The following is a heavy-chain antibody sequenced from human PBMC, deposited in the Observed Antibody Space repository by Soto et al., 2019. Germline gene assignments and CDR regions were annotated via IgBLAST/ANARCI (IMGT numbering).Heavy chain of an antibody. V-gene: IGHV4-59*08. CDR2: IYYSGST. CDR1: GGSISSYY. CDR3: ARHALGYCSGGSCYLDY. Sequence: SETLSLTCTVSGGSISSYYWSWIRQPPGKGLEWIGYIYYSGSTNYNPSLKSRVTISVDTSKNQFCLKLSSVTAADTAVYYCARHALGYCSGGSCYLDYWGQGTLVTVSS. J-gene: IGHJ4*02. D-gene: IGHD2-15*01.